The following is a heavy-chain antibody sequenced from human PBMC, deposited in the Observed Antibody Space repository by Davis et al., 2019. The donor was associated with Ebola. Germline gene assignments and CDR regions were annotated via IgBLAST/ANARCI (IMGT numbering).Heavy chain of an antibody. Sequence: SETLSLTCAVYGGSFSGYYWSWIRQPPGKGLEWIGEINHSGSTNYNPSLKSRVTISVDTSKNQFSLKLSSVTAADTAVYYCAKAYGDYYYYYAMDVWGQGTTVTVSS. CDR2: INHSGST. CDR1: GGSFSGYY. J-gene: IGHJ6*02. V-gene: IGHV4-34*01. CDR3: AKAYGDYYYYYAMDV. D-gene: IGHD2-21*02.